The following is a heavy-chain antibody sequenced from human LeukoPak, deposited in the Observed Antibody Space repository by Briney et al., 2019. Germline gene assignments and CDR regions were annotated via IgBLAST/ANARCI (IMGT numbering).Heavy chain of an antibody. Sequence: TSETLSLTCTVSGGSISSYYWSWIRQPAGKGLEWIGRIYTSGSTNYNPSLKSRVTISIDKSKNQFSLKLSSVTAADTAVYYCASLYGSSWPPFDYWGQGTLVTVSS. CDR3: ASLYGSSWPPFDY. D-gene: IGHD6-13*01. J-gene: IGHJ4*02. CDR2: IYTSGST. V-gene: IGHV4-4*07. CDR1: GGSISSYY.